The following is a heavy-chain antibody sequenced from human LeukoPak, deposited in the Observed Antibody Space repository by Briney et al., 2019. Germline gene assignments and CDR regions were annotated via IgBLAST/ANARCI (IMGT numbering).Heavy chain of an antibody. CDR1: GYTFTSYY. Sequence: ASVKVSCKASGYTFTSYYMHWVRQAPGQGLKWMGIINPSGGSTSYAQKFQGRVTMTRDTSTSTVYMELSSLRSEDTAVYYCARTVRAESGRAAQPRSNWFDPWGQGTLVTVSS. CDR2: INPSGGST. D-gene: IGHD2-15*01. V-gene: IGHV1-46*01. CDR3: ARTVRAESGRAAQPRSNWFDP. J-gene: IGHJ5*02.